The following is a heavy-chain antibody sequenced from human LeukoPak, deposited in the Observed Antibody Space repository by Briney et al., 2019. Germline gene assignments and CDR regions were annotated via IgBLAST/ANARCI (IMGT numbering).Heavy chain of an antibody. CDR1: GGSISSYY. Sequence: PSETLSLTCTVSGGSISSYYWSWIRQPAGKGLEWIGRIYTSGSTNYNPSLKSRVTMSVDTSKNQFSLKLSSVTAADTAVYYCARESGITMVRGTWFEPWGQGTLVNVSS. CDR3: ARESGITMVRGTWFEP. V-gene: IGHV4-4*07. D-gene: IGHD3-10*01. CDR2: IYTSGST. J-gene: IGHJ5*02.